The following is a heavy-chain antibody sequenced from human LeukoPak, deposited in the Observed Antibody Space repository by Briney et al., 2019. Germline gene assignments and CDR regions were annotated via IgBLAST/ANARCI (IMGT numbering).Heavy chain of an antibody. D-gene: IGHD6-13*01. CDR2: IKGDGSEK. J-gene: IGHJ4*02. CDR3: ARGEYSTSWFPVRL. CDR1: GLSFSSLW. Sequence: GGSLRLSCVASGLSFSSLWMSWVRQAPGKGLEWVANIKGDGSEKYYVDSVKGRFTISRDNAKNSLFLQMNILRAEDTALYYCARGEYSTSWFPVRLWGQGTLVIVSS. V-gene: IGHV3-7*03.